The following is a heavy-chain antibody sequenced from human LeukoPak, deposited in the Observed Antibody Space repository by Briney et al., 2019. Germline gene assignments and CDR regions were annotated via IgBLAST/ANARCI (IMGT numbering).Heavy chain of an antibody. CDR2: ISAYNGNT. CDR3: ARADYGYGDYAEDDWFDP. Sequence: GASVKVSCKSSGYTFTSYGISWVRQAPGQGLEWMGWISAYNGNTNYRQKLQCRVTMTTDTPTNTAYLELRSLRSDDTAVYYCARADYGYGDYAEDDWFDPWGQGTLVTVSS. J-gene: IGHJ5*02. V-gene: IGHV1-18*01. CDR1: GYTFTSYG. D-gene: IGHD4-17*01.